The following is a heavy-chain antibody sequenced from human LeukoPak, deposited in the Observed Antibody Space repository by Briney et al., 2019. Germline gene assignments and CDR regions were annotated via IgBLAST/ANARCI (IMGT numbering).Heavy chain of an antibody. V-gene: IGHV3-NL1*01. J-gene: IGHJ4*02. Sequence: PGGSLRLSCAASGFTFSSYGMHWVRQAAGKGLEWVSVIYGSSRTYYADSVKGRFTISRDNSKNTVYLQMDSLRAEDAAVYYCARDRADGYNYGDYFDNWGQGTLVTVSS. CDR1: GFTFSSYG. D-gene: IGHD5-18*01. CDR2: IYGSSRT. CDR3: ARDRADGYNYGDYFDN.